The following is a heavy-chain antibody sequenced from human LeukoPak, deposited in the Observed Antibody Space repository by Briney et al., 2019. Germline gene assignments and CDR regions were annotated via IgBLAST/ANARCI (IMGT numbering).Heavy chain of an antibody. V-gene: IGHV1-69*17. CDR3: ARVPVGFGELNYNDY. J-gene: IGHJ4*02. Sequence: SVKVSCKASGGTFSSYAISWVRQAPGQGLEWMGGIIPIFGIANYAQKFQGRVTITADKSTSTAYMELSSLRSEDTAVYYCARVPVGFGELNYNDYWGQGTLVTVSS. CDR1: GGTFSSYA. D-gene: IGHD3-10*01. CDR2: IIPIFGIA.